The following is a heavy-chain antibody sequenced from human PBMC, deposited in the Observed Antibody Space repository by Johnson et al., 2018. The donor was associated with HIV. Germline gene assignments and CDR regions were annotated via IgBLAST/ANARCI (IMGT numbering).Heavy chain of an antibody. CDR2: IYSGGST. V-gene: IGHV3-66*01. CDR3: ASADVFDI. CDR1: GFTVSSNY. Sequence: EHLVESGGGLVQPGESLRLSCAASGFTVSSNYMSWVRQAPGKGLAWVSVIYSGGSTYDADSVKGRFTISRDNAKNSLYLQMNSLRVEDTAVYYCASADVFDIWGQGTTVTVSS. J-gene: IGHJ3*02.